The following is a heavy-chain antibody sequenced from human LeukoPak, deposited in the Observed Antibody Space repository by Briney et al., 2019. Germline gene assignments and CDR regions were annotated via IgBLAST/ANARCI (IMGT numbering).Heavy chain of an antibody. Sequence: PGRSLRLSCAASGFTFSSYAMHWVRQAPGKGLEWVSAISGSGGSTYYADSVKGRFTISRDNSKNTLYLQMNGLRAEDTAVYYCARVKFGILNLPARFDYWGQGTLVTVSS. CDR1: GFTFSSYA. CDR3: ARVKFGILNLPARFDY. D-gene: IGHD2-2*01. J-gene: IGHJ4*02. CDR2: ISGSGGST. V-gene: IGHV3-23*01.